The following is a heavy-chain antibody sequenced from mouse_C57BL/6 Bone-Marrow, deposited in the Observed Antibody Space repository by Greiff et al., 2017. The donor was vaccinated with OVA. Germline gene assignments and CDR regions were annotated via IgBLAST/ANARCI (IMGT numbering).Heavy chain of an antibody. Sequence: VQLQQSGAELVRPGTSVKVSCKASGYAFTNYLIEWVKQRPGQGLEWIGVINPGSGGTNYNEKFKGKATLTADKSSSTASMQRSSLTSEEAAVYFCARPDRAMDYWGQGTSVTVSS. CDR2: INPGSGGT. V-gene: IGHV1-54*01. CDR3: ARPDRAMDY. CDR1: GYAFTNYL. J-gene: IGHJ4*01. D-gene: IGHD2-14*01.